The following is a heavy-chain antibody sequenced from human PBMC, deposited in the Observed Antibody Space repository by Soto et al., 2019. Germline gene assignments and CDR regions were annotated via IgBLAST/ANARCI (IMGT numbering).Heavy chain of an antibody. D-gene: IGHD3-22*01. J-gene: IGHJ4*02. V-gene: IGHV3-23*01. CDR1: GITFRSRA. Sequence: GGSLRLSCVASGITFRSRAMSWVRQAPGAGLGWVSTITDNGGGSKYADSAIGRFTISRDNSKKNLYLQMSKLRAEDAAVYDLLRGSKDYYPGWRIFDFWGRGTLVTVSS. CDR3: LRGSKDYYPGWRIFDF. CDR2: ITDNGGGS.